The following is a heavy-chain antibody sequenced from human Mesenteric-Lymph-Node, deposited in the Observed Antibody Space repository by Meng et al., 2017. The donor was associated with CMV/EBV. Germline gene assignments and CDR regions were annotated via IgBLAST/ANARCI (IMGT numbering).Heavy chain of an antibody. Sequence: GESLKISCAASGFTFHDYTMHWVRQAPGKGLEWVSLISWDSGSTYYADSVKGRFTISRDNSKNSLYLQMNSLRTEDTALYYCAKGGNNWNYVADYWGQGTLVTVSS. J-gene: IGHJ4*02. CDR1: GFTFHDYT. V-gene: IGHV3-43*01. D-gene: IGHD1-7*01. CDR3: AKGGNNWNYVADY. CDR2: ISWDSGST.